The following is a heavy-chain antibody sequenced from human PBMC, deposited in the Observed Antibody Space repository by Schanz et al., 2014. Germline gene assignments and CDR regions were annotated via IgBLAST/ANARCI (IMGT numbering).Heavy chain of an antibody. CDR1: GYIFTSYS. D-gene: IGHD6-13*01. V-gene: IGHV1-46*01. CDR3: ARNVIATGRAFDL. CDR2: INPSGVST. Sequence: QVHLVQSGAEVKKPGASVKVSCKASGYIFTSYSMHWVRQAPGQGLEWLGIINPSGVSTSSAQEFQGRVTMTRDTSTSTLQMELSSLRSEDTAVYYCARNVIATGRAFDLWGPGTMVTVSS. J-gene: IGHJ3*01.